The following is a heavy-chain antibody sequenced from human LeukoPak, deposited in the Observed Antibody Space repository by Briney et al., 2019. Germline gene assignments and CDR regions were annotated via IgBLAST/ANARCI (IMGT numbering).Heavy chain of an antibody. CDR1: KFTFSSYW. V-gene: IGHV3-7*01. D-gene: IGHD6-19*01. J-gene: IGHJ5*02. CDR2: IKQDGSVQ. Sequence: TGGSLRLSCAASKFTFSSYWMSWVRQAPGKGLEWVANIKQDGSVQFYMDSLKGRFSVSRDNAKNSLYLQMNGLRVEDTAVSYCTRLQIAVAGPNWFDPWGQGTLVTVSS. CDR3: TRLQIAVAGPNWFDP.